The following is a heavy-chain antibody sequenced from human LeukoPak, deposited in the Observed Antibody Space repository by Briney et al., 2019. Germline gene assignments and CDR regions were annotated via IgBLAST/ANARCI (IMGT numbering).Heavy chain of an antibody. J-gene: IGHJ4*02. CDR1: GGSISSYY. V-gene: IGHV4-59*01. Sequence: TSETLSHTCTVSGGSISSYYWSWIRQPPGKGLEWIGYIYYSGSTNYNPSLKSRVTISVDTSKNQFSLKLSSVTAADTAMYYCGRVTGGNSLDYWGRGTLVTVSS. CDR3: GRVTGGNSLDY. CDR2: IYYSGST. D-gene: IGHD4-23*01.